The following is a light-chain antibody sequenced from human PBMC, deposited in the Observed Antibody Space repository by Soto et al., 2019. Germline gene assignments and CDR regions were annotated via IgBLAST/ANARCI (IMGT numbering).Light chain of an antibody. J-gene: IGLJ1*01. CDR2: EVN. Sequence: QSVLTQPASVSGSPGQPITISCTGTSSNVGSYKLVSWYQQHPGKAPKLMIFEVNKRPSGVSNRFSGSKSGNTASLTISGLKVGDEADYYCCSSGGSPKYVFGTGTKVTVL. CDR3: CSSGGSPKYV. V-gene: IGLV2-23*02. CDR1: SSNVGSYKL.